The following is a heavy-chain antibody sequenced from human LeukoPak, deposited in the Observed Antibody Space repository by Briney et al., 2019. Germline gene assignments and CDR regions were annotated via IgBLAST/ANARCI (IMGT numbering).Heavy chain of an antibody. Sequence: ETLSLTCTVSGGSISSGGYYWNWVRQAPGKGLEWVSYISSSSSTIYYADSVKGRFTISRDNSKNTLYLQMNSLRAEDTAVYYCAKDRIQLWLDAFDIWGQGTMVTVSS. CDR2: ISSSSSTI. V-gene: IGHV3-48*01. CDR1: GGSISSGGYY. CDR3: AKDRIQLWLDAFDI. D-gene: IGHD5-18*01. J-gene: IGHJ3*02.